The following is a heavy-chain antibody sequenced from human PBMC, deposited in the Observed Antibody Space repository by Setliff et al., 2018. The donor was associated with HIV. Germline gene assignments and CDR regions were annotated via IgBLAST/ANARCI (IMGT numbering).Heavy chain of an antibody. CDR1: GGSVSGYY. CDR3: ARHIRYFGDYFDY. V-gene: IGHV4-4*07. D-gene: IGHD4-17*01. Sequence: PSETLSLTCTVSGGSVSGYYWSWIRQSAGKRLEWIGRLYSSETSSYNPSLKSRLSMSVDTFNNQFSLKLSSVTAADTAVYYCARHIRYFGDYFDYWGQGTLVTVSS. CDR2: LYSSETS. J-gene: IGHJ4*02.